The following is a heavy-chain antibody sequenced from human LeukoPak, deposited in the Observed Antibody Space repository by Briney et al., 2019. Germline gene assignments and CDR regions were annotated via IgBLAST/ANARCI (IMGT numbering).Heavy chain of an antibody. D-gene: IGHD6-19*01. V-gene: IGHV4-34*01. Sequence: SETLSLTCAVYGGSFSGYYWSWIRQPPGKGLEWIGEINHSGSTNYNPSLKSRVTISVDTSKNQFSLELSSVTAADTAVYYCAREGSSGWFGVDYWGQGTLVTVSS. CDR1: GGSFSGYY. J-gene: IGHJ4*02. CDR2: INHSGST. CDR3: AREGSSGWFGVDY.